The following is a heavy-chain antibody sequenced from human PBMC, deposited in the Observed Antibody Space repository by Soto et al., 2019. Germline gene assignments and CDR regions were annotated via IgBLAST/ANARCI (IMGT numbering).Heavy chain of an antibody. CDR2: IYYSGST. CDR1: GGSISSYY. J-gene: IGHJ4*02. D-gene: IGHD6-13*01. Sequence: SETLSLTCTVSGGSISSYYWSWIRQLPGKGLEWIGYIYYSGSTNYNPSLKSRVTISVDTSKNQFSLKLSSVTAADTAVYYCARIAAAANFDYWGQGTLVTVSS. V-gene: IGHV4-59*01. CDR3: ARIAAAANFDY.